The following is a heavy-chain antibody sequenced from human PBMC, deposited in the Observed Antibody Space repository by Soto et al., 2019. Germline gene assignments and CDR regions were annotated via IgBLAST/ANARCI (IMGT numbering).Heavy chain of an antibody. J-gene: IGHJ4*02. V-gene: IGHV3-30-3*01. Sequence: QVQLVESGGGVVQPGRSLRLSCAASGFTFSSYAIHWVRQAPGKGLEWVAVISYDGSKKYYADSVKGRFTISRDNSXXTQYLQMNSLRAEDTAVYYCARDPDRTGYGDYTDYWGQGTLVTVSS. CDR1: GFTFSSYA. CDR2: ISYDGSKK. D-gene: IGHD4-17*01. CDR3: ARDPDRTGYGDYTDY.